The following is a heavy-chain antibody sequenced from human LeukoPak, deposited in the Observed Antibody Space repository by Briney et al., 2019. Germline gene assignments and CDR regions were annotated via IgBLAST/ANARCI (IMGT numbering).Heavy chain of an antibody. CDR3: ASAPVLYYFDY. CDR1: GGSISNTNW. J-gene: IGHJ4*02. CDR2: VSDSGST. V-gene: IGHV4-4*02. Sequence: SGTLSLTCGVSGGSISNTNWWTWVRQPPGKGLEWIGYVSDSGSTSYNPSLKSRVTISSDTSRNQFSLRLNSVTAADTAVYYCASAPVLYYFDYWGRGTLVTVSS.